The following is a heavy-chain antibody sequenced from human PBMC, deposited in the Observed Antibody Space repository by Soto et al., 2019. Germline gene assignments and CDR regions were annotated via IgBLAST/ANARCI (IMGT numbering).Heavy chain of an antibody. CDR2: INHSGST. J-gene: IGHJ4*02. CDR3: ARGRGYCSGGSCRLFDY. Sequence: SETLSLTCAVYGGSFSGYYWSWIRQPPGKGLEWIGEINHSGSTNYNPSLKSRVTISVDTSKNQFSLKLSSVTAADTAVYYCARGRGYCSGGSCRLFDYWGQGTLVTVSS. V-gene: IGHV4-34*01. CDR1: GGSFSGYY. D-gene: IGHD2-15*01.